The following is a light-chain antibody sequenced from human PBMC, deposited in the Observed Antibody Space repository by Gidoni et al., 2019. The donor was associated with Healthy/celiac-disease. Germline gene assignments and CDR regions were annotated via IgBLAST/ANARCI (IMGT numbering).Light chain of an antibody. CDR2: AAS. CDR1: QGISSY. Sequence: DIQLTQSPSFLSASVGDRVTITCRASQGISSYLAWYQQKPGKAPKLLIYAASTLPSGVPSRVRGRGSGTEFTLTIRSQQPEDFATYYCQHLNGYPISFGQGTRLEIQ. CDR3: QHLNGYPIS. J-gene: IGKJ5*01. V-gene: IGKV1-9*01.